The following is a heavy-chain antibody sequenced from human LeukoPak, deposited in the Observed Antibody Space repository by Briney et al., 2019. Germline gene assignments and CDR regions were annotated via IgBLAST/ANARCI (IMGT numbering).Heavy chain of an antibody. CDR1: GGSFSGYY. V-gene: IGHV4-34*01. Sequence: SETLSLTCAVYGGSFSGYYWSWIRQPPGKGLEWIGEINHSGSTNYNPSLKSRVTISVDTSKNQFSLKLSSVTAADTAVYYCARGGRYCSSTGCPGPFDYWGQGTLVTVSS. D-gene: IGHD2-2*01. CDR3: ARGGRYCSSTGCPGPFDY. J-gene: IGHJ4*02. CDR2: INHSGST.